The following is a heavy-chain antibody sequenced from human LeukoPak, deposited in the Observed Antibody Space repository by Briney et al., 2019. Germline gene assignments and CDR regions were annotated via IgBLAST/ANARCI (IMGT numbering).Heavy chain of an antibody. CDR3: ARVEYSYGYRWFDP. CDR1: GYTFTSYG. J-gene: IGHJ5*02. V-gene: IGHV1-18*01. Sequence: ASVKVSCKASGYTFTSYGISWLRQAPGQGLEWMGWISAYNGNTNYAQKPQGRVTMTTDTSTSTAYMELRSLRSDDTAVYYCARVEYSYGYRWFDPWGQGTLVTVSS. D-gene: IGHD5-18*01. CDR2: ISAYNGNT.